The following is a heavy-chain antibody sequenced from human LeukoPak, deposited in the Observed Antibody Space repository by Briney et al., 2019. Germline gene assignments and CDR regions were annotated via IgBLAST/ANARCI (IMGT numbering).Heavy chain of an antibody. CDR1: GGSISSYY. CDR3: ASGHTVRDMDV. V-gene: IGHV4-59*01. D-gene: IGHD4-11*01. J-gene: IGHJ6*03. CDR2: IYYSGST. Sequence: SETLSLTCTVPGGSISSYYWSWIRQPPGKGLKWMGYIYYSGSTNSNPSHKSRVTISVDPPKSQCSLKVNSVTAGDTAVYYWASGHTVRDMDVWGKGATVTVSS.